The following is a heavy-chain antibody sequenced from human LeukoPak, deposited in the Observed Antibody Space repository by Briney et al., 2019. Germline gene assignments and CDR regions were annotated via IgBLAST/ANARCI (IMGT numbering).Heavy chain of an antibody. Sequence: ASVKVTFKASGYTFTSYDFNWVRQPTAQGLEWMGWMNPNSGNTGYAQKFHGRVTITRNSSISTASMELHSLRSEDTAVYYCPGAQNSGIEDYWGQGTLVSVSS. CDR3: PGAQNSGIEDY. V-gene: IGHV1-8*03. J-gene: IGHJ4*02. CDR2: MNPNSGNT. CDR1: GYTFTSYD. D-gene: IGHD1-26*01.